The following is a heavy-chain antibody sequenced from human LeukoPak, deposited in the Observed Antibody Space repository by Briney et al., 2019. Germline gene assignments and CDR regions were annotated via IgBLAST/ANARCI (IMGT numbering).Heavy chain of an antibody. CDR1: GFTFSSYG. CDR2: INPDGRDT. J-gene: IGHJ1*01. CDR3: TSWGDTTAEYFQR. Sequence: GGSLRLSCAASGFTFSSYGMHWVRQAPGKGLEWVAHINPDGRDTYYVDSVKGRFTISRDNAQNSMYLQMNSLRVEGTAVYYCTSWGDTTAEYFQRWGQGTLVTVSS. D-gene: IGHD2-21*02. V-gene: IGHV3-7*01.